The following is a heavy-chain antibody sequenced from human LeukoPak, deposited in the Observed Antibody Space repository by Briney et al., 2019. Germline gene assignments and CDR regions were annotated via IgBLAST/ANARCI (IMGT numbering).Heavy chain of an antibody. J-gene: IGHJ4*02. CDR3: AKRRCSAVSCPYYFDS. CDR2: ISGSGGST. D-gene: IGHD2-15*01. Sequence: PGGSLRLSCAAAGFTFSTYAMTWVRQAPEKGLECVSAISGSGGSTYYAGSVKGRFTISRDNSKNTLYLQMNSLRAEDAAVYYCAKRRCSAVSCPYYFDSWGQGTLVTVSS. CDR1: GFTFSTYA. V-gene: IGHV3-23*01.